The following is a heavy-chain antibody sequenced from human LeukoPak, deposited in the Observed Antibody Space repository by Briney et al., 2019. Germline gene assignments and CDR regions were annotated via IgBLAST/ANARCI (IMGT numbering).Heavy chain of an antibody. J-gene: IGHJ5*02. CDR1: GGTFSSYA. CDR2: IIPIFGTA. D-gene: IGHD1-20*01. V-gene: IGHV1-69*01. CDR3: AREVGITGWFDP. Sequence: SVKVSCKASGGTFSSYAISWVRQAPGHGLEWMGGIIPIFGTANYAQKFQGRVTITADESTSTAYMELSSLRSEDTAVYYCAREVGITGWFDPWGQGTLVTVSS.